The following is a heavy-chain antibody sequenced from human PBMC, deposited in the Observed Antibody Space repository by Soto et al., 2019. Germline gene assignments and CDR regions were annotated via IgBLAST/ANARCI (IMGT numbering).Heavy chain of an antibody. CDR2: CYFGGRI. CDR1: DDSITRTRNY. CDR3: ASGHCVGGSCCLNWFVP. V-gene: IGHV4-39*01. D-gene: IGHD2-15*01. Sequence: SERMSLTCAVSDDSITRTRNYWGCIRQPPGKGLEWIGTCYFGGRISYNPSLKSRASITIDTSKNQLSLKLSSMTAADTAVYYCASGHCVGGSCCLNWFVPWGQGTLVTVSS. J-gene: IGHJ5*02.